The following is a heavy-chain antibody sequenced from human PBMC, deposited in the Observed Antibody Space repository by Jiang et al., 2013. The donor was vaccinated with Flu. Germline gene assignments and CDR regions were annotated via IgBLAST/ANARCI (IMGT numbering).Heavy chain of an antibody. V-gene: IGHV6-1*01. Sequence: QTLSLTCAISGDSVSSNIAAWGWIRQSPSRGLEWLGRTYYRSKWYNDYAVSVKSRIAINPDTSKNQFSLQLNSVTPDDTAVYYCARDPADYYYDNSGHLIYYYYG. J-gene: IGHJ6*01. CDR1: GDSVSSNIAA. CDR2: TYYRSKWYN. D-gene: IGHD3-22*01. CDR3: ARDPADYYYDNSGHLIYYYYG.